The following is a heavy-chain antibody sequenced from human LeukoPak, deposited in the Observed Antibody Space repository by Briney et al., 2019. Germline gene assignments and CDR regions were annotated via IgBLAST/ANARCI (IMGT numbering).Heavy chain of an antibody. J-gene: IGHJ4*02. CDR1: GFTFSSYG. V-gene: IGHV3-30*02. Sequence: PGGSLRLSCAASGFTFSSYGMHWVRQAPGKGLEWVAFIRYDGSNKYYADSVKGRFTISRDNSKNTLYLQMNSMRAEDTAVYYCAREGNKEYSSSWYPYYFDYWGQGTLVTVSS. D-gene: IGHD6-13*01. CDR3: AREGNKEYSSSWYPYYFDY. CDR2: IRYDGSNK.